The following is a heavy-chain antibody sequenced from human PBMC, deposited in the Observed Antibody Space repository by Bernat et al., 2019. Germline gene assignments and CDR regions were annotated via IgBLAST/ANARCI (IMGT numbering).Heavy chain of an antibody. V-gene: IGHV3-11*05. D-gene: IGHD2-2*01. CDR1: GFTFSDYY. CDR3: ATGVVVPAAIPFPEGVSGYDWNY. J-gene: IGHJ4*02. Sequence: QVQLVESGGGLVKPGGSLRLSCAASGFTFSDYYMSWIRQAPGKGLDWVSYISSSSSYTNYADSVKGRFTISRDNAKNSLYLQMNSLRSEDTAVYYCATGVVVPAAIPFPEGVSGYDWNYWGQGTLVTVSS. CDR2: ISSSSSYT.